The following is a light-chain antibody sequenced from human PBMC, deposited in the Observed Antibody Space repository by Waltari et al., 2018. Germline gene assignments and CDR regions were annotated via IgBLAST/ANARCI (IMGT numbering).Light chain of an antibody. V-gene: IGKV1-5*03. Sequence: DIQMTQSPSTLSASVGDRVTITCRASQSINNWLAWYQQKPGKAPKVLIYKASSLESGGPSRFSGSVSGTEFTLTISSLQPDDFATYYCQQYQHYPLTFGQGTKVEIK. CDR2: KAS. J-gene: IGKJ1*01. CDR3: QQYQHYPLT. CDR1: QSINNW.